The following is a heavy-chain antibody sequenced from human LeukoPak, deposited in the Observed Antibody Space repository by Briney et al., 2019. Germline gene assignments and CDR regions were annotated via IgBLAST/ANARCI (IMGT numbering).Heavy chain of an antibody. J-gene: IGHJ4*02. CDR1: GFTFGSYE. V-gene: IGHV3-48*03. CDR3: ARGFRDTAMFLDY. CDR2: ISGSSSNV. Sequence: PGGSLRLSCAASGFTFGSYEMNWVRQAPGKGLEWISAISGSSSNVYYAASVRGRFTISRDNAENSLYLQLNTMRAEDTAVYYCARGFRDTAMFLDYWGQGTLVTVSS. D-gene: IGHD5-18*01.